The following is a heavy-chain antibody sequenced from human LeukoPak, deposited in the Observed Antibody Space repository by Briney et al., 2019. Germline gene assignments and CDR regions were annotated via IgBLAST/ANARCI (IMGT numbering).Heavy chain of an antibody. J-gene: IGHJ4*02. D-gene: IGHD3-10*01. Sequence: ASVKVSCKASGYTFTGYYMHWVRQGPGQGLEWMGWINPNSGGTNYAQKFQGRVTMTRDTSISTAYMELSRLRSDDTAVYYCARESTMVRGVTGIDYWGQGTLVTVSS. V-gene: IGHV1-2*02. CDR3: ARESTMVRGVTGIDY. CDR1: GYTFTGYY. CDR2: INPNSGGT.